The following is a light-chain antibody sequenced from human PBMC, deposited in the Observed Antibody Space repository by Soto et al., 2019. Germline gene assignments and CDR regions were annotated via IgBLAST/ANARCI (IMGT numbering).Light chain of an antibody. CDR3: SSYAGNNNVV. V-gene: IGLV2-8*01. Sequence: QSALTQPPSASGSPGQSVTISCTGTSSDVGDYKFVSWYQQHPGKAPKLLIYEVSRRPSGVPDRFSGSKSGNTASLTVSGXQXXDEADYYCSSYAGNNNVVFGGGTKLTVL. CDR1: SSDVGDYKF. CDR2: EVS. J-gene: IGLJ2*01.